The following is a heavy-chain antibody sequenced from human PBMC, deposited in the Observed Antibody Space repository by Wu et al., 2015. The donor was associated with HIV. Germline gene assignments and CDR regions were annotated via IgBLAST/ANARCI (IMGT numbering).Heavy chain of an antibody. CDR3: ASLSQYHLASPS. Sequence: VQLVQSGAEVKKPGASVKVSCKASGYTLSSHYIHWVRQAPGQGLVWMGGIIPIFGPANYAQKFQGRVTITADESTSTAYMELSSLRSEDTAVYYCASLSQYHLASPSWGQGTLVTVSS. V-gene: IGHV1-69*01. J-gene: IGHJ5*02. CDR1: GYTLSSHY. CDR2: IIPIFGPA. D-gene: IGHD2-2*01.